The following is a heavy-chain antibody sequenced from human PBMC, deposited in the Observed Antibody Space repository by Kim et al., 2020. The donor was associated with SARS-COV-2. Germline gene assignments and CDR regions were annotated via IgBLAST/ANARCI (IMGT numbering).Heavy chain of an antibody. Sequence: GGSLRLSCAASGFTFSSYSMNWVRQAPGKGLEWVSSISSSSSYIYYADSVKGRFTISRDNAKNSLYLQMNSLRAEDTAVYYCARDLGAVAGRPGYWGQGTLVTVSS. D-gene: IGHD6-19*01. CDR1: GFTFSSYS. CDR2: ISSSSSYI. V-gene: IGHV3-21*01. J-gene: IGHJ4*02. CDR3: ARDLGAVAGRPGY.